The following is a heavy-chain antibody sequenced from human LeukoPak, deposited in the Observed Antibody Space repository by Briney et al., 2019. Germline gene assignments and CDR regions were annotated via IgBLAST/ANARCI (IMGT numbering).Heavy chain of an antibody. CDR2: ISPKASTM. V-gene: IGHV3-69-1*01. Sequence: GGSLRLSCVGSGFNFQDSYMNWVRQAPGKGLEWISFISPKASTMFYADSVRGRFTISRDNAKNSLYLQMNSLRAEDTALYYCARVGSTFGGVIAQYYFDYWGQGTLVTVSS. J-gene: IGHJ4*02. CDR3: ARVGSTFGGVIAQYYFDY. D-gene: IGHD3-16*01. CDR1: GFNFQDSY.